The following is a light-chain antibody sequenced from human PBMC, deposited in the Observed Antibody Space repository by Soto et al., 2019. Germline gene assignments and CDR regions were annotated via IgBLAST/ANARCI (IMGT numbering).Light chain of an antibody. CDR3: GSYTSSNTLV. CDR2: EVT. CDR1: SSDVGGYNY. V-gene: IGLV2-14*03. J-gene: IGLJ1*01. Sequence: QSVLTQPASVSGSPGQSITISCTGTSSDVGGYNYVSWYQQHPGKALKLLIYEVTYRPSGVSNRFSGSKSGNTASLTISGLQAEDEADYFCGSYTSSNTLVFGTGTKVTVL.